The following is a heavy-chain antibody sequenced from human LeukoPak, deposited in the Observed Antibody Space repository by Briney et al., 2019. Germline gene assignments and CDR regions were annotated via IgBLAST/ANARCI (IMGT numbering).Heavy chain of an antibody. CDR3: ASQYSTTWYANYYYFGMDV. CDR2: IYPGDSDT. D-gene: IGHD6-13*01. CDR1: GYSFTSYW. Sequence: GESLKISCKASGYSFTSYWIGWVRQMPGKGLEWMGIIYPGDSDTRYSPSFQGQVTISADKSISTAYQQWSSLKASDTAMYYCASQYSTTWYANYYYFGMDVWGQGTTVTVSS. V-gene: IGHV5-51*01. J-gene: IGHJ6*02.